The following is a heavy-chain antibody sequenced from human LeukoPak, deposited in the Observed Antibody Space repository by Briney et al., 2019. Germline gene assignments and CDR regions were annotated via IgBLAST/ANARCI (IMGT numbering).Heavy chain of an antibody. V-gene: IGHV1-69*13. CDR2: IIPVFGTA. D-gene: IGHD2-21*02. CDR1: GGTFSSYA. Sequence: ASVKVSCTASGGTFSSYAISWVRQAPGQGLEWMGGIIPVFGTANYAQKFQGRVTITADESTSTAYMELSSLRSEDTAVYYCARGFKGDLLDYWGQGTLVTVSS. CDR3: ARGFKGDLLDY. J-gene: IGHJ4*02.